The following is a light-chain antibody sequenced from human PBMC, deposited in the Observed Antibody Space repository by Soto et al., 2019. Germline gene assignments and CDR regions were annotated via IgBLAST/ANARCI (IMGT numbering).Light chain of an antibody. CDR1: QIVSSNY. CDR3: QQYGDYNSPRYS. Sequence: EIVLTQSPGTLSLSPGDRVTLSCRASQIVSSNYFAWYQQKPGQPPRLLIYATSSRATGIPDRFSGSGSGTDFTLTISRLEPEDFAMYDCQQYGDYNSPRYSFGQGTRLEI. CDR2: ATS. J-gene: IGKJ2*03. V-gene: IGKV3-20*01.